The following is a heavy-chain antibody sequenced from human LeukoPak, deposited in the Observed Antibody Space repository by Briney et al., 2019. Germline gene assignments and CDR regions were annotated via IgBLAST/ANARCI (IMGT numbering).Heavy chain of an antibody. CDR1: GFTFSSYS. CDR2: ISSSSSYI. CDR3: ARDGPQYYYGSGSYPLDY. Sequence: GGSLRLSCAASGFTFSSYSMNWVRQAPGKGLEWVSSISSSSSYIYYADSVKGRFTISRDNAKNSLYLQMNSLRAEDTAVYYCARDGPQYYYGSGSYPLDYWGQGTLVTVSS. J-gene: IGHJ4*02. D-gene: IGHD3-10*01. V-gene: IGHV3-21*01.